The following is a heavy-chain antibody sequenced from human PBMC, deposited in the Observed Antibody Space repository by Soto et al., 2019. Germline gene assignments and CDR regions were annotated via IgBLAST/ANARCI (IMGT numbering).Heavy chain of an antibody. CDR3: ARDYYGSGSPRSPFFY. CDR1: GFTFSRSA. J-gene: IGHJ4*02. D-gene: IGHD3-10*01. CDR2: IVADSGKT. V-gene: IGHV1-58*01. Sequence: SVKVSCKGSGFTFSRSAVRWVRQARGQGLEWIGWIVADSGKTDYSQIFQDRVTITRDMSTSTAYMELSSLSSEDTAVYYCARDYYGSGSPRSPFFYWGQGTLVTVSS.